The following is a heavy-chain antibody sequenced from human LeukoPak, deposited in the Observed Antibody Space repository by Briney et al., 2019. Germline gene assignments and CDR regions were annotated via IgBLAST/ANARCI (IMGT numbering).Heavy chain of an antibody. CDR3: ASRSLWYGEDY. J-gene: IGHJ4*02. Sequence: PGGSLRLSCAASGLTVSSNYMSWVRQAPGKGREWVSAIYSSGSTYYAASVKGRFTISRDNSKNTLYLQMNSLRAEDTAVYYCASRSLWYGEDYWGQGTLVTVSS. CDR1: GLTVSSNY. V-gene: IGHV3-53*01. CDR2: IYSSGST. D-gene: IGHD3-10*01.